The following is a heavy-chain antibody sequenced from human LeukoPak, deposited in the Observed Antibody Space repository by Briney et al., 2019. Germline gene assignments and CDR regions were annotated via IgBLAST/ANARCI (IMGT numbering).Heavy chain of an antibody. J-gene: IGHJ4*02. CDR1: GGSISSGGYY. CDR2: INHSGST. V-gene: IGHV4-39*07. Sequence: SETLSLTCTVSGGSISSGGYYWSWIRQPPGKGLEWIGEINHSGSTNYNPSLKSRVTISVDTSKNQFSLKLSSVTAADTAVYYCATGDCSKFDYWGQGTLVTVSS. D-gene: IGHD2-2*01. CDR3: ATGDCSKFDY.